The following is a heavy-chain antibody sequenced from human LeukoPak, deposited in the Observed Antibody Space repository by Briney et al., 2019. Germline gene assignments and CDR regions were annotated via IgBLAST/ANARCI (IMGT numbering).Heavy chain of an antibody. V-gene: IGHV3-30*02. J-gene: IGHJ4*02. D-gene: IGHD3-10*01. CDR2: IRYDGSNK. Sequence: GGSLRLSCAASGFTFSTYGMHWVRQAPGKGLEWVAFIRYDGSNKYYADSVKGRFTISRDNSKNTLYLQMNSLRAEDTAVYYCARTTGFGELSIWPFDYWGQGTLVTVSS. CDR1: GFTFSTYG. CDR3: ARTTGFGELSIWPFDY.